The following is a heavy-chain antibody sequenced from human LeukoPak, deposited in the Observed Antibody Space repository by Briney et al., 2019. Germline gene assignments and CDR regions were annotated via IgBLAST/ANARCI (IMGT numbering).Heavy chain of an antibody. CDR3: AKAIVRGVLIHLHYFDY. V-gene: IGHV3-9*01. CDR2: ISWNSGSI. J-gene: IGHJ4*02. CDR1: GFTFDDYA. Sequence: GGSLRLSCAASGFTFDDYAMHWVRQAPGKGLEWVSGISWNSGSIGYADSVKGRFTISRDNAKNSLYLQMNSLRAEDTALYYCAKAIVRGVLIHLHYFDYWGQGTLVTVSS. D-gene: IGHD3-10*02.